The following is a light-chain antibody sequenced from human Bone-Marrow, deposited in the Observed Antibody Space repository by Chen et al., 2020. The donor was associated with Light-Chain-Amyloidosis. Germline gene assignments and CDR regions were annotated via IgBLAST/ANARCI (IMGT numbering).Light chain of an antibody. J-gene: IGLJ2*01. Sequence: SYELTQPPSVSVSPGQTARITCSGDDLPTKYAYWYQQKPAQAPVLVIHRDTERPSGISERFSGSSSWTTATLTISGVQAEDEADYHCQAADSSGTYEVIFGGGTKLTVL. CDR3: QAADSSGTYEVI. CDR1: DLPTKY. CDR2: RDT. V-gene: IGLV3-25*03.